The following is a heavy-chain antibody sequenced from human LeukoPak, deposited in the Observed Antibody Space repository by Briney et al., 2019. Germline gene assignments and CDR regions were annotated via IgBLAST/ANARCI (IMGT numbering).Heavy chain of an antibody. J-gene: IGHJ4*02. V-gene: IGHV4-34*01. CDR2: INHSGST. Sequence: PSETLSLTCAVYGGSFSGYYWSWIRQPPGKGLEWIGEINHSGSTNYNPSLKSRVTISVDTSKNQFSLKLSSVTAADTAVYYCARVGYDYVWGSLRRPYYFDYWGQGTLVTVSS. D-gene: IGHD3-16*01. CDR1: GGSFSGYY. CDR3: ARVGYDYVWGSLRRPYYFDY.